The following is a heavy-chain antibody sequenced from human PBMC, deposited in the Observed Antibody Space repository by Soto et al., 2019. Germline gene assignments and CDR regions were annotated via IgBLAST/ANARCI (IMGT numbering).Heavy chain of an antibody. CDR2: INAGNGNT. CDR1: GYTFTSYA. Sequence: ASVKVSCKASGYTFTSYAMHWVRQAPGQRLEWMGWINAGNGNTKYSQKFQGRVTITRDTSASTAYMELSSLRSEDTAVYYCARVSLRRRHDYGDSEYFQHWGQGTLVTVSS. J-gene: IGHJ1*01. CDR3: ARVSLRRRHDYGDSEYFQH. D-gene: IGHD4-17*01. V-gene: IGHV1-3*01.